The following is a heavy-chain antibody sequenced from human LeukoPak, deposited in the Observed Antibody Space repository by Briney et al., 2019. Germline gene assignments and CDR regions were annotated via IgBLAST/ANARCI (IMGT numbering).Heavy chain of an antibody. D-gene: IGHD4-23*01. J-gene: IGHJ4*02. CDR2: ISSSSYI. Sequence: GGSLRLSCAASGFTFSSYSMNWVRQAPGKGLEWVSSISSSSYIYYADSVKGRFTISRDNAKNSLYLQMNSLRAEDTAVYYCARDNHGGGKVLYYWGQGTLVTVSS. V-gene: IGHV3-21*01. CDR3: ARDNHGGGKVLYY. CDR1: GFTFSSYS.